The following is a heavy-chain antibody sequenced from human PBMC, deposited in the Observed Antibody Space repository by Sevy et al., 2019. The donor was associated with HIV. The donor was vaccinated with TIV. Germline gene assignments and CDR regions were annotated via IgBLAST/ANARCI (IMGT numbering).Heavy chain of an antibody. CDR2: ISGSGDNT. J-gene: IGHJ4*02. V-gene: IGHV3-23*01. D-gene: IGHD2-2*01. CDR3: AKADCSVTTCYVIDY. CDR1: GFTFSRYA. Sequence: GGSLRLSCAASGFTFSRYAMRWVRQAPGKGLEWVSSISGSGDNTDYADSVKGRFTTSRDNPKNTLFLQMNNLRAEHSAIYYCAKADCSVTTCYVIDYWGQGTLVTVSS.